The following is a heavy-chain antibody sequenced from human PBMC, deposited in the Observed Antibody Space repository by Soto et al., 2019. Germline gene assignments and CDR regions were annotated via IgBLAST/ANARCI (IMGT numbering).Heavy chain of an antibody. CDR3: AMGDPPDYYGLEV. V-gene: IGHV1-18*01. CDR2: ISPYNCNT. CDR1: GYTFSSYG. Sequence: QVQLVQSGNEVKQPGASVKVSCKASGYTFSSYGITWVRQTPRQGLEWMAWISPYNCNTTYAQKFQDRVIMTTDTSTTTASMELRSLRSDDTAVYYCAMGDPPDYYGLEVWGQGTTVTFSS. J-gene: IGHJ6*02.